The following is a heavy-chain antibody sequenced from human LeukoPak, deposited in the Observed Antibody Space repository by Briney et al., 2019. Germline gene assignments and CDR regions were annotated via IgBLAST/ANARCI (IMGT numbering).Heavy chain of an antibody. CDR2: IQYDGSNK. CDR1: GFTFSSYG. D-gene: IGHD3-22*01. V-gene: IGHV3-30*02. CDR3: AKAPSRGYDTSGYYY. J-gene: IGHJ4*02. Sequence: GGSLRLSCAASGFTFSSYGMHWVRQAPGKGLKWVAFIQYDGSNKYYADSVKGPFTISRDNSKNTLYLQMNRLRAEDTAVYYCAKAPSRGYDTSGYYYWGQGTLVTVSS.